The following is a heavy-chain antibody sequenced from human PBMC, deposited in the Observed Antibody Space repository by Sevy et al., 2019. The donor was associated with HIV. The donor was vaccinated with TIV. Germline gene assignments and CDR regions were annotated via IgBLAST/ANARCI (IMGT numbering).Heavy chain of an antibody. CDR1: GGSISSSSYY. CDR3: ARKGHSGYDTNRSFDYFDY. J-gene: IGHJ4*02. CDR2: IYYSGST. V-gene: IGHV4-39*01. D-gene: IGHD5-12*01. Sequence: SETLSLTCTVSGGSISSSSYYWGWIRQPPGKGLEWIGSIYYSGSTYYNPSLKSRVTISVDTSKNQFSLKLSSVTAADTAVYYCARKGHSGYDTNRSFDYFDYWGQGTLVTVSS.